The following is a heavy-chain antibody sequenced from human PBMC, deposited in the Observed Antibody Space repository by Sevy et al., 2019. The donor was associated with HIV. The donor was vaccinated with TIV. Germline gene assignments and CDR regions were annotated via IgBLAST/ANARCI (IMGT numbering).Heavy chain of an antibody. V-gene: IGHV3-21*04. Sequence: GESLKISCAASGFTFRTYSTNWVRQAPGKGLEWLSSISDDSRYIYYSDSVKGRFTISRANAKNLLYLQMNNLRVEDTAIYYCARDFTIFGVVSGIDYWGQGNLVTVSS. CDR3: ARDFTIFGVVSGIDY. CDR2: ISDDSRYI. D-gene: IGHD3-3*01. CDR1: GFTFRTYS. J-gene: IGHJ4*02.